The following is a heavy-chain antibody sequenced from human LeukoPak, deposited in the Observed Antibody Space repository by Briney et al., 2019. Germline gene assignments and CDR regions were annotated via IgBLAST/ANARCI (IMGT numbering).Heavy chain of an antibody. Sequence: SETLSLTCTVSAYSISSGYFWGWIRQPPGKGLEWIGSIYHSGSTYYNPSLKSRVTISVDTSKNQFSLKLSSVTAADTAVYYCAREEIAVAGPIEYWGQGTLVTASS. D-gene: IGHD6-19*01. V-gene: IGHV4-38-2*02. CDR1: AYSISSGYF. J-gene: IGHJ4*02. CDR3: AREEIAVAGPIEY. CDR2: IYHSGST.